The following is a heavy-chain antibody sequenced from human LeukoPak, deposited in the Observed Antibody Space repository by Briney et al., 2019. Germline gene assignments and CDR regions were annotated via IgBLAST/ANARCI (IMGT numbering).Heavy chain of an antibody. CDR1: GFTFSGYW. CDR3: AKVRDSSGYYYFDY. J-gene: IGHJ4*02. Sequence: GGSLRLSCAAAGFTFSGYWMSWVRQAPGKGLEWVANIKQDGSEKYYVDSVKGRFTISRDNSKNTLYLQMNSLRAEDTAVYYCAKVRDSSGYYYFDYWGQGTLVTVSS. D-gene: IGHD3-22*01. V-gene: IGHV3-7*03. CDR2: IKQDGSEK.